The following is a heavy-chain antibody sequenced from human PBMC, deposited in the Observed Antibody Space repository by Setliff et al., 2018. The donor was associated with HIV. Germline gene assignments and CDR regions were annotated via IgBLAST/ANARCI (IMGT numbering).Heavy chain of an antibody. V-gene: IGHV4-59*11. CDR3: ARGAITMVRSPYYMDV. Sequence: PSETLSLTCTVSGGSINSHYWSWIRQPPGKGLEWIGYSHYSGSPHYNPSLKSRDTISVDTSKNQFSLKLSSVTAADTAVYYCARGAITMVRSPYYMDVWGKGTTVTVSS. J-gene: IGHJ6*03. CDR2: SHYSGSP. CDR1: GGSINSHY. D-gene: IGHD3-10*01.